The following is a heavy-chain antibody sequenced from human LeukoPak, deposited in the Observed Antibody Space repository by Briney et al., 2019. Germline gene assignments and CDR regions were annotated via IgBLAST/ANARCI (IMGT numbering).Heavy chain of an antibody. CDR3: AKGSIYGDYGDFDH. CDR2: IYYDGST. J-gene: IGHJ4*02. CDR1: GGSITYYY. D-gene: IGHD4-17*01. V-gene: IGHV4-59*01. Sequence: SETLSLTCTVSGGSITYYYWSWIRQPPGKGLEWMGYIYYDGSTNYNPSLKSRVTISVDTSENQFSLRLTSVTAADTAVYYCAKGSIYGDYGDFDHWGQGTLVTVSS.